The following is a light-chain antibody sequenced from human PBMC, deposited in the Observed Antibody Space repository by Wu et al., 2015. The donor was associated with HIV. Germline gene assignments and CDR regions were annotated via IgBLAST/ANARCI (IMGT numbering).Light chain of an antibody. J-gene: IGKJ1*01. CDR2: DAS. CDR3: QQYGGLPPWA. CDR1: QSVDSDY. V-gene: IGKV3-20*01. Sequence: EVVLTQSPGTLSLSPGERATLSCRASQSVDSDYLAWYQQKPGEAPRLLIYDASRRATDIPDRFIGSVSGTDFTLTISRLEPEDFAVYYCQQYGGLPPWAFGQGTKVEVK.